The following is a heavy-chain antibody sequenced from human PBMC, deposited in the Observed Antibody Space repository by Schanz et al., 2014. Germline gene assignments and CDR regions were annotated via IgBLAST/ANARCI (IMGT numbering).Heavy chain of an antibody. CDR2: IWYDGNNK. Sequence: QVQLVESGGGVVQPGRSLRLSCAASGFTFSSYGMHWVRQAPGKGLEWVAVIWYDGNNKFYADSVKGRFIISRDNSIKTLSLQMHSLSADDTAVYYCAKGQGAVINNWYFDLWGRGTLVTFSS. J-gene: IGHJ2*01. V-gene: IGHV3-33*06. CDR1: GFTFSSYG. D-gene: IGHD2-21*01. CDR3: AKGQGAVINNWYFDL.